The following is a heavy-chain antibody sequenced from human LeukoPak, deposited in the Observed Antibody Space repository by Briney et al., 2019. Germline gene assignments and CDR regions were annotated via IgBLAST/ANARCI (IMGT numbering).Heavy chain of an antibody. V-gene: IGHV4-34*01. CDR2: INHSGST. Sequence: PSETLSLTCAVYGGSFSGYYWSWIRQPPGKGLEWIGEINHSGSTNYNPSLKSRVTISVDTSKNQFSLKLSSVTAADTAVYYCARGPRYFDWLLKIFDYWGQGTLVTVSS. D-gene: IGHD3-9*01. J-gene: IGHJ4*02. CDR1: GGSFSGYY. CDR3: ARGPRYFDWLLKIFDY.